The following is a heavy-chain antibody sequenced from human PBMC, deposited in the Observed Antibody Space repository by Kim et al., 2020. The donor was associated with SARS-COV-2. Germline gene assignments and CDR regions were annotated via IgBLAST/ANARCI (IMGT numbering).Heavy chain of an antibody. CDR1: GYSFTSYW. Sequence: GESLKISCKGSGYSFTSYWIGWVRQMPGKGLEWMGIIYPGDSDTRYSPSFQGQVTISADKSISTAYLQWSSLKASDTAMYYCAGGEYYYGSGSYYRGDAFDNWGQGKMVTGYS. D-gene: IGHD3-10*01. V-gene: IGHV5-51*01. CDR2: IYPGDSDT. CDR3: AGGEYYYGSGSYYRGDAFDN. J-gene: IGHJ3*02.